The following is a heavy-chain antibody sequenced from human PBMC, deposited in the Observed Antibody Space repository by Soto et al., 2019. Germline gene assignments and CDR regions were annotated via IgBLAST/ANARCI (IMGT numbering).Heavy chain of an antibody. J-gene: IGHJ4*02. CDR3: ARVRYSSSWYGIAYYFDY. CDR2: ISSSGSTI. CDR1: GFTFSDYY. V-gene: IGHV3-11*01. Sequence: GGSLRLSCAASGFTFSDYYMSWIRPAPGKGLEWVSYISSSGSTIYYADSVKGRFTISRDNAKNSLYLQMNSLRAEDTAVYYCARVRYSSSWYGIAYYFDYWGQGTLVTVSS. D-gene: IGHD6-13*01.